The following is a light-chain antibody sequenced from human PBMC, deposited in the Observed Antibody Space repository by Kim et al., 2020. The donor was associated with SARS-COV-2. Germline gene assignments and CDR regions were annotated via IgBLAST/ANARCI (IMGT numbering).Light chain of an antibody. Sequence: DIQMTQSPSTLSASVGETVTITCRASQSIDSWLAWYQQKPGKVPKLLIYKASSLQSGVPSRFSGSGFGTEFTLTISSLQPDDFATYYCQQYNGYSGTFGQGTKVDIK. CDR3: QQYNGYSGT. V-gene: IGKV1-5*03. J-gene: IGKJ1*01. CDR2: KAS. CDR1: QSIDSW.